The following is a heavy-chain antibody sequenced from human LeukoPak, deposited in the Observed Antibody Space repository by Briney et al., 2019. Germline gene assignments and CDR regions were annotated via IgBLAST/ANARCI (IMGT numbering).Heavy chain of an antibody. V-gene: IGHV3-48*02. CDR3: ARDMDTSGYTFDY. Sequence: GGSLRLSCAASGFTFSSYSMNWVRQAPGKGLEWISYISGSSRVIYYADSVKGRFTISRDNAKNSLYLQVNSLRDEDTAVYYCARDMDTSGYTFDYWGQEPWSPSPQ. CDR2: ISGSSRVI. J-gene: IGHJ4*01. CDR1: GFTFSSYS. D-gene: IGHD3-22*01.